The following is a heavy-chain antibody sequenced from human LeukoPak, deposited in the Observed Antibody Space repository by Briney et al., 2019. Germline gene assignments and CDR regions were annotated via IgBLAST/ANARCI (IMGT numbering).Heavy chain of an antibody. CDR2: ISSYGDNT. D-gene: IGHD4-23*01. Sequence: GGSLRLSCVASGFTFSDYTMHWVRQAPGKGLEYVSAISSYGDNTYYANSVKGRFTISRDNSKNTLYLQMGSLRADDMAVYYCARATNSYGGKSDYWGQGTLVTVSS. CDR3: ARATNSYGGKSDY. CDR1: GFTFSDYT. J-gene: IGHJ4*02. V-gene: IGHV3-64*01.